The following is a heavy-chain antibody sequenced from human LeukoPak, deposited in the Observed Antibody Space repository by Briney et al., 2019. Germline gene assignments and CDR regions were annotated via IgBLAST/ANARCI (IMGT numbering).Heavy chain of an antibody. V-gene: IGHV4-34*01. CDR1: GGSPSGYF. CDR2: INESGST. J-gene: IGHJ4*02. D-gene: IGHD6-19*01. Sequence: PSETLSLSCAVYGGSPSGYFWSWSRQPPGNGVGWIGEINESGSTNYNPSTKSRGTISVDPSKNQFSLKLRSVTAADTAVYYCGRGKSGSGWYGTYDCDYWGQGTLVTVSS. CDR3: GRGKSGSGWYGTYDCDY.